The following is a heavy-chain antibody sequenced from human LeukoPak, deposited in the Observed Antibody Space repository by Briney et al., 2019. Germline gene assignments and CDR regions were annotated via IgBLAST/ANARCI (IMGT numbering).Heavy chain of an antibody. D-gene: IGHD4-17*01. V-gene: IGHV5-10-1*01. CDR1: GYIFTTYW. CDR3: ARYRPASTVTIDY. CDR2: IDPSDSYT. Sequence: GESLKISCKGSGYIFTTYWISWVRQMPGKGLEWMGRIDPSDSYTNYSPSFQGHVTISADRSISTAYLQWSSLKASDTAMYFCARYRPASTVTIDYWGQGTLVTVSS. J-gene: IGHJ4*02.